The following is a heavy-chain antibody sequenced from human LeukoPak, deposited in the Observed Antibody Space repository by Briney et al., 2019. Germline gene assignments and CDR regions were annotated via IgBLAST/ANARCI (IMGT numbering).Heavy chain of an antibody. CDR2: ISSSSSYI. CDR1: GFAFSIYN. V-gene: IGHV3-21*01. CDR3: AKETGYSSSWLPNYYYYYGMDV. J-gene: IGHJ6*02. Sequence: GGFLRLSCAASGFAFSIYNMNWARQAPGKGLEWVSFISSSSSYIYYADSVKGRFTISRDNSKNTLYLQMNSLRAEDTAVYYCAKETGYSSSWLPNYYYYYGMDVWGQGTTVTVSS. D-gene: IGHD6-13*01.